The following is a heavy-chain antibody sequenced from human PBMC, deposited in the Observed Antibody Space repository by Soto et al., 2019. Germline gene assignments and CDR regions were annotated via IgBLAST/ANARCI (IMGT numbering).Heavy chain of an antibody. J-gene: IGHJ6*02. CDR3: ARVLRYFDTPYGMDV. Sequence: ESGEGLVQPGGSLKLSCAASGFTFSNHAMSWVRQAPGKGLEWVSGIGGSGRNTYYADSVKGRFTISRDNSQNTLFLQMNSLRAEDTAEYYCARVLRYFDTPYGMDVWCQGTTVTVSS. V-gene: IGHV3-23*01. CDR1: GFTFSNHA. CDR2: IGGSGRNT. D-gene: IGHD3-9*01.